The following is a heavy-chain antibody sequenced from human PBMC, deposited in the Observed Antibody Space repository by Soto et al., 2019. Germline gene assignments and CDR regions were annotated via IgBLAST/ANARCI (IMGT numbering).Heavy chain of an antibody. V-gene: IGHV1-2*04. CDR2: INPNSGVT. J-gene: IGHJ4*02. Sequence: QVQLVQSGAEVKKPGASMKVSCKASGYTFTGHYIHWVRQAPGQGLEWMGWINPNSGVTNYAQKLQGWVTLTRDTPVSTAYMELRRLRSDDTALYYCARAVVTTTPNFDYWGQGTLVTVSS. CDR1: GYTFTGHY. D-gene: IGHD5-12*01. CDR3: ARAVVTTTPNFDY.